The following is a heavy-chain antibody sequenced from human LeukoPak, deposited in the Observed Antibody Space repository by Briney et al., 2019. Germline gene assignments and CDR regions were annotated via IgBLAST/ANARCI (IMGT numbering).Heavy chain of an antibody. D-gene: IGHD3-9*01. CDR1: GFPFSSCA. V-gene: IGHV3-23*01. CDR2: ISGSGGST. CDR3: AKAEGYDILTGLDY. Sequence: GGSLRLSCAASGFPFSSCAMNWVRQAPGKGLEWVSTISGSGGSTYYADSVKGRFTISRDNSKNTLYLQMNSLRTEDTAVYYCAKAEGYDILTGLDYWGQGTLVTVSS. J-gene: IGHJ4*02.